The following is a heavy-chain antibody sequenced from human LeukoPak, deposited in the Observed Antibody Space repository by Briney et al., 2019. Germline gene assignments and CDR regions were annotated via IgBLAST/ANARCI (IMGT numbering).Heavy chain of an antibody. V-gene: IGHV4-34*01. J-gene: IGHJ5*02. D-gene: IGHD6-13*01. CDR2: INHSGST. CDR3: ARGLKYSSSWYNWFDP. Sequence: KASETLSLTCAVYGGSFSGYYWSWIRQPPGKGLEWIGEINHSGSTNYNPSLKSRVTISVDTSKNQFSLKLSSVTAADTAVYYCARGLKYSSSWYNWFDPWGQGTLVTVFS. CDR1: GGSFSGYY.